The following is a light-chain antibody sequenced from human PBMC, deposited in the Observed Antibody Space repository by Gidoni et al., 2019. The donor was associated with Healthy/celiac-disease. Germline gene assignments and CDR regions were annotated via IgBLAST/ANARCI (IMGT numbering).Light chain of an antibody. V-gene: IGKV1-39*01. J-gene: IGKJ1*01. CDR1: QSISSY. CDR3: QQSYSTPRT. CDR2: AAS. Sequence: DSQMTQSPSSLSASVGDRVTITCRASQSISSYLNWYQQKPGKAPKLLIYAASSLQSGVPSRFSGSGSGTDFTLTIIRLQPEAFATYYCQQSYSTPRTFGQXTKVEIK.